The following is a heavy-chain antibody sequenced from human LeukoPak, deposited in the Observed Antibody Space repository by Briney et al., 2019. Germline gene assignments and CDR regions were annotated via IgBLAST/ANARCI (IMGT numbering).Heavy chain of an antibody. J-gene: IGHJ4*02. D-gene: IGHD2-15*01. V-gene: IGHV3-23*01. CDR1: GFTFKSYA. Sequence: GGSLRLSCAASGFTFKSYAMSWVRQAPGKGLEWVSALSGSGGSPYDADAVKGRFIISRDNSKNTLYLQMDSLRAEDTAIYYCARQLGYCSDGTCYFDSWGQGTLVTVTS. CDR2: LSGSGGSP. CDR3: ARQLGYCSDGTCYFDS.